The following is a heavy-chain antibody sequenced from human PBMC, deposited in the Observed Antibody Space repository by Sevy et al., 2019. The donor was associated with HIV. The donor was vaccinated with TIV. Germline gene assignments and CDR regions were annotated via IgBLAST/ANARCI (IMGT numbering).Heavy chain of an antibody. Sequence: GGSLRLSCAASGFTFSDYAMHWVRLAPGKGLEWVALMSSDGSNQYYADSVKGRFTISRDNSKNTLYLQMNSLRVEDTAVYYCAKGDGALTGIDPWVQGTLVTVSS. CDR3: AKGDGALTGIDP. CDR2: MSSDGSNQ. V-gene: IGHV3-30*18. J-gene: IGHJ5*02. D-gene: IGHD7-27*01. CDR1: GFTFSDYA.